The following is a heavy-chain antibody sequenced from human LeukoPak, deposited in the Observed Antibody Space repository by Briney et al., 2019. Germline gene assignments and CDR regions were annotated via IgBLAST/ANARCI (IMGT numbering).Heavy chain of an antibody. D-gene: IGHD4-17*01. J-gene: IGHJ4*02. V-gene: IGHV3-23*01. Sequence: HTGGPLRLSCAASGFTFSSYAMSWVRQAPGKGLEWVSFISDSGVSTYYADSVKGRFTISRDSSKNTLYLQMNSLRAEDTAVYYCAKVDYGDYYFDYWGQGTLVTVSS. CDR1: GFTFSSYA. CDR2: ISDSGVST. CDR3: AKVDYGDYYFDY.